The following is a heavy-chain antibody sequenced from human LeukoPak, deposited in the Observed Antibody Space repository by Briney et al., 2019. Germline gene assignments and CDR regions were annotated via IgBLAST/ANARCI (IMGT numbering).Heavy chain of an antibody. CDR1: GFTLSNNW. CDR2: IKQDGSEK. J-gene: IGHJ4*02. D-gene: IGHD1-1*01. V-gene: IGHV3-7*01. CDR3: ARDVYNMGDY. Sequence: GGSLRLSCAVSGFTLSNNWMTWVRQAPGKGLEWVANIKQDGSEKYYVDSVKGRFTISRDNAKNSLYLQMNSLRAEDTAVYYCARDVYNMGDYWGQGTLVTVSS.